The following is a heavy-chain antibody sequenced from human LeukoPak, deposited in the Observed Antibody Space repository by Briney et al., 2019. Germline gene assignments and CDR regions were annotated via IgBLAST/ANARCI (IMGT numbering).Heavy chain of an antibody. CDR3: ARGQQYYDFWSGHNWFDP. V-gene: IGHV4-34*01. D-gene: IGHD3-3*01. J-gene: IGHJ5*02. CDR1: GGSFSGYC. Sequence: PSETLSLTCAVYGGSFSGYCWSWIRQPPGKGLEWIGEINHSGSTNYNPSLKSRVTISVDTSKNQFSLKLSSVTAADTAVYYCARGQQYYDFWSGHNWFDPWGQGTLVTVSS. CDR2: INHSGST.